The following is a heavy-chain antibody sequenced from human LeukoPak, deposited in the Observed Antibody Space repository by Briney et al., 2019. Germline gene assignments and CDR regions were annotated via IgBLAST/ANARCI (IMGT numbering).Heavy chain of an antibody. J-gene: IGHJ5*02. D-gene: IGHD2-15*01. V-gene: IGHV4-61*02. CDR2: IYTSGST. Sequence: SETLSLTCTVSGGSISTTSYYWSWIRQPAGKGLEWIVRIYTSGSTDYNPSLKSRVTISGDASKNQFSLKLSSVTAADTAVYYCAREIVVVVAARRRFDPWGQGTLVTVSS. CDR3: AREIVVVVAARRRFDP. CDR1: GGSISTTSYY.